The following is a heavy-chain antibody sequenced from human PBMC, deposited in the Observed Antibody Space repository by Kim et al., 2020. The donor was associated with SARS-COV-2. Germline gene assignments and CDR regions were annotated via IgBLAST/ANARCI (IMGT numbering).Heavy chain of an antibody. CDR2: ISSTSKTI. J-gene: IGHJ6*01. CDR3: GRGGYSYGAGYFYGMDV. V-gene: IGHV3-48*02. Sequence: GGSLRLSCVASGFSISSYAMNWVRQAPGKGLEWVSYISSTSKTIYYADSVKGRFTVSRDNAKNSLYVQMNSLRDEDTAVYYCGRGGYSYGAGYFYGMDV. D-gene: IGHD5-18*01. CDR1: GFSISSYA.